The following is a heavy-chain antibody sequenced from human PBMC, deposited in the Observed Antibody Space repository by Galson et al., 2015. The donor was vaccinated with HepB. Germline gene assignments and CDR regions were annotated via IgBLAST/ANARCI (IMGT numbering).Heavy chain of an antibody. J-gene: IGHJ4*02. Sequence: SVKVSCKASGYTFTSYDINWVRQATGQGLEWMGWMNPNSGNTGYAQKFQGRVTMTRNTSISTAYMELSSLRSEDTAVYYCVALVAAYLNFDYWGQGTLVTVSS. V-gene: IGHV1-8*01. CDR1: GYTFTSYD. CDR2: MNPNSGNT. CDR3: VALVAAYLNFDY. D-gene: IGHD2-15*01.